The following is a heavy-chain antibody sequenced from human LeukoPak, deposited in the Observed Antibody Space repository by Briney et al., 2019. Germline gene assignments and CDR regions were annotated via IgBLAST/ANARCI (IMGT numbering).Heavy chain of an antibody. V-gene: IGHV3-21*01. CDR3: AREWTRGGFSNYYIDV. Sequence: GGSLRLSCAASGFTFSSYSMNWVRQAPGKGLEWVSSISSSSSYIYYADSVKGRFTISRDNAKNSLYLQMNSLRAEDTAVYYCAREWTRGGFSNYYIDVWGEGTTVTVSS. CDR1: GFTFSSYS. D-gene: IGHD3/OR15-3a*01. CDR2: ISSSSSYI. J-gene: IGHJ6*03.